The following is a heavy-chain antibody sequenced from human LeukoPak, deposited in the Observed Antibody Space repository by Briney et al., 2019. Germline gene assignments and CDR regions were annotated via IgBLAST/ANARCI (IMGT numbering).Heavy chain of an antibody. CDR1: GFTFTNYY. CDR3: ARDSTVTTFRGCVDP. CDR2: INPSGGST. D-gene: IGHD4-17*01. Sequence: ASVKVSCKASGFTFTNYYVHWVRQAPGQGLEWMGVINPSGGSTNYAQKFQGRVTMTRDTSTSTVYMELSSLRSEDTAVYYCARDSTVTTFRGCVDPWGQGTLVTVSS. J-gene: IGHJ5*02. V-gene: IGHV1-46*01.